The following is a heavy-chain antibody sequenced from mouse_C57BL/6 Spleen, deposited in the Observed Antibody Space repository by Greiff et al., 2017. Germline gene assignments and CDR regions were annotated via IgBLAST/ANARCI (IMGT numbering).Heavy chain of an antibody. CDR1: GYTFTDYE. Sequence: QVQLQQSGAELVRPGASVTLSCKASGYTFTDYEMHWVKQTPVHGLEWIGAIDPETGGTAYNQKFKGKAILTADKSSSTAYMELRRRTSVDYAVYYCTRGEIGYYSNYEGMDYWGQGTSVTVSS. CDR3: TRGEIGYYSNYEGMDY. D-gene: IGHD2-5*01. CDR2: IDPETGGT. V-gene: IGHV1-15*01. J-gene: IGHJ4*01.